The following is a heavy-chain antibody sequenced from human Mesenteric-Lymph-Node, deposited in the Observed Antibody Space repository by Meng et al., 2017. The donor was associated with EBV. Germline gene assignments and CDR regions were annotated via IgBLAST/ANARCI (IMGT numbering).Heavy chain of an antibody. D-gene: IGHD3-3*01. V-gene: IGHV1-2*06. CDR1: GYTFSDYY. CDR3: ARDISGYYHLQG. Sequence: QVQLVQSGAEVKKPGASVKVSCEGSGYTFSDYYIHWVRQAPGQGLEWMGRIYPKSGINHNALKFQGRITMTRDTSISTAYMELSGLRSDDTAVYFCARDISGYYHLQGWGQGTLVTVSS. J-gene: IGHJ4*02. CDR2: IYPKSGIN.